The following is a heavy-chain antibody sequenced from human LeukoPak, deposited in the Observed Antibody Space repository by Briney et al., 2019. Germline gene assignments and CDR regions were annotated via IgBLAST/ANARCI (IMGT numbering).Heavy chain of an antibody. CDR1: GFTFSRFS. J-gene: IGHJ6*02. CDR2: ISGNGGST. Sequence: GGSLRLSCAASGFTFSRFSMHWVRQVPGKGLEYISAISGNGGSTFYASSVKGRFTISRDNSRTTLYLQMGSLRPEDMAVYYCAGSLHSGSYLSYQGMDVWGQGTTVIVSS. V-gene: IGHV3-64*01. CDR3: AGSLHSGSYLSYQGMDV. D-gene: IGHD3-10*01.